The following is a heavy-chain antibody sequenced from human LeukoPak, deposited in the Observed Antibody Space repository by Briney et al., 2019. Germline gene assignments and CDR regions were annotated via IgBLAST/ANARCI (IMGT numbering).Heavy chain of an antibody. CDR2: IYYSGST. J-gene: IGHJ6*03. V-gene: IGHV4-59*01. CDR1: GGSISSYY. CDR3: ARDGAVVPAAKGYYYMDV. D-gene: IGHD2-2*01. Sequence: SETLSLTCTVPGGSISSYYWSWIRQPPGKGLEWIGYIYYSGSTNYNPSLKSRVTISVDTSKNQFSLKLSSVTAADTAVYYCARDGAVVPAAKGYYYMDVWGKGTTVTVSS.